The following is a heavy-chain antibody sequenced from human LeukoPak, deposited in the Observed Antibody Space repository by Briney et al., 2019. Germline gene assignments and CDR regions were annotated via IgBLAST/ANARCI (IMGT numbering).Heavy chain of an antibody. CDR3: ARDFMDGFDP. CDR2: MNPNSGNT. V-gene: IGHV1-8*01. J-gene: IGHJ5*02. Sequence: ASVKVSCKASGYTFTSYDINWVRQATGQGLEWMGWMNPNSGNTGYAQKFQGRVTMTRNTSISKAYMELRSLRSDDTAVYYCARDFMDGFDPWGQGTLVTVSS. CDR1: GYTFTSYD. D-gene: IGHD3/OR15-3a*01.